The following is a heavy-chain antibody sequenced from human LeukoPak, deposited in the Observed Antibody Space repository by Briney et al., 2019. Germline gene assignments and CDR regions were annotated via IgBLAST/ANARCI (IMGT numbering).Heavy chain of an antibody. V-gene: IGHV1-8*01. D-gene: IGHD5-18*01. Sequence: ASVKVSCKASGYTFTSYDINWVRQATGQGLEWMGWMIPNSGNTGYAQKFQGRVTMTTNTSISTAYMELSSLRSEDTAVYYCATDSSNGVTYAFDIWGQGTMATVSS. CDR2: MIPNSGNT. CDR3: ATDSSNGVTYAFDI. J-gene: IGHJ3*02. CDR1: GYTFTSYD.